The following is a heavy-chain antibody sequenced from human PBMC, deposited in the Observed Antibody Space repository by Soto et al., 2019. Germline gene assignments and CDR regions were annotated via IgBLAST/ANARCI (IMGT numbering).Heavy chain of an antibody. Sequence: EVQLVESGGGLVKPGGSLRLSCAASGFTFSSYSMNWVRQAPGRGLEWVSSISSSSSYIYYADSVKGRFTISRDNAKNSLYLQMNSLRAEDTAVYYCARFIAAAGADYWGQGTLVTVSS. J-gene: IGHJ4*02. CDR1: GFTFSSYS. CDR2: ISSSSSYI. D-gene: IGHD6-13*01. CDR3: ARFIAAAGADY. V-gene: IGHV3-21*01.